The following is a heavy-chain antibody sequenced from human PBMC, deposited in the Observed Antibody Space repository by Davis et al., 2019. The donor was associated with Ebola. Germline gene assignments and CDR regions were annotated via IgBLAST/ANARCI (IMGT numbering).Heavy chain of an antibody. CDR3: ARGRFGELPFDY. CDR1: EFTFRNYA. CDR2: IYSGGST. D-gene: IGHD3-10*01. Sequence: GGSLRLSCAGSEFTFRNYAMSWVRQAPGKGLEWVSVIYSGGSTYYADSVKGRFTISRHNSKNTLYLQMNSLRAEDTAVYYCARGRFGELPFDYWGQGTLVTVSS. J-gene: IGHJ4*02. V-gene: IGHV3-53*04.